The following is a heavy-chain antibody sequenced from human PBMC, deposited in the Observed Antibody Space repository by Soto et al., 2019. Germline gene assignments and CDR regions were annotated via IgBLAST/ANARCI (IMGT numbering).Heavy chain of an antibody. CDR1: GGTFSSYA. J-gene: IGHJ6*02. CDR3: AKSPQGSDYYYGMDV. V-gene: IGHV1-69*06. CDR2: IIPIFGTA. Sequence: SVKVSCKASGGTFSSYAISWVRQAPGQGLEWMGGIIPIFGTANYAQKFQGRVTITADKSTSTAYMELSSLRSEDTAVYYCAKSPQGSDYYYGMDVWGQGTTVTVSS.